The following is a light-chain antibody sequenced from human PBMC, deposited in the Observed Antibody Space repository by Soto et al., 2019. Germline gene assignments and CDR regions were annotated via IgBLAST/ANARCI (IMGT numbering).Light chain of an antibody. Sequence: EIVLTQSPDTLSLSPGERATLSCMASQSVSSNYVAWYQQKPAQAPRLLIYGASSRATGIPDRFSGRVSGTDFTLTINRLEPDDFAMYYCQQYGGSPPTTFGQGTRLEIE. V-gene: IGKV3-20*01. CDR1: QSVSSNY. J-gene: IGKJ5*01. CDR3: QQYGGSPPTT. CDR2: GAS.